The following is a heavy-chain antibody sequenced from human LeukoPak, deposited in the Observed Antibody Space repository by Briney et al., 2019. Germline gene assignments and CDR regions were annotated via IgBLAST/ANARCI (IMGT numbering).Heavy chain of an antibody. V-gene: IGHV3-23*01. D-gene: IGHD6-19*01. CDR3: AKAPRVAVAGGRFDY. J-gene: IGHJ4*02. Sequence: GGSLRLSCVGSGLTFSHYGVSWVRQAPGKGLEWVSGISGSGNRTYYIDSVKGRFSISRDNSKNTAYLQMNSLRVEDTAVYYCAKAPRVAVAGGRFDYWGQGTLVTVSS. CDR2: ISGSGNRT. CDR1: GLTFSHYG.